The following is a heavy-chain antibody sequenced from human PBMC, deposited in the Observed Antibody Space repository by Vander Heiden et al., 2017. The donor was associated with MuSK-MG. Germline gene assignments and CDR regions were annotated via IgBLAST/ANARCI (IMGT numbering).Heavy chain of an antibody. J-gene: IGHJ4*02. CDR1: GFPFSSYS. CDR2: ISSSSSYI. CDR3: ASGDTAMRRPDD. V-gene: IGHV3-21*03. Sequence: ELQLVESGGGLVKPGGSLRLSCAASGFPFSSYSMNWVRQAPGKGLEWVSSISSSSSYIDDADAVKGRFTISRDNAKKSRYLKVERMRAEYTAVYYSASGDTAMRRPDDWSQGTIVTVCS. D-gene: IGHD5-18*01.